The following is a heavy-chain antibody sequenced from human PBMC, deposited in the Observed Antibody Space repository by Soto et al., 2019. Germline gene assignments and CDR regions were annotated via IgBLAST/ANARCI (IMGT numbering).Heavy chain of an antibody. CDR3: ARGDTYCTNGVCYQFGFDY. CDR1: GFTVSSNY. CDR2: IYSGGST. V-gene: IGHV3-53*02. D-gene: IGHD2-8*01. J-gene: IGHJ4*02. Sequence: EVQLVETGGGLIQPGGSLRLSCAASGFTVSSNYMSWVRQAPGKGLEWVSVIYSGGSTYYADSVKGRFTISRDNSKNTLYLQMNSLRAEDTAVYYCARGDTYCTNGVCYQFGFDYWGQGTLVTVSS.